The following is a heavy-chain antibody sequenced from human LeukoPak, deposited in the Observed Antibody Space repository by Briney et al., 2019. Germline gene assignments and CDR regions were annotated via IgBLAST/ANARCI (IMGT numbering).Heavy chain of an antibody. Sequence: PGGSLRLSCAASGFTFSNAWMSWVRQAPGKGLDWVSAISGSGGSTYYADSVKGRFTISRDNSKNTLYLQMNSLRAEDTAVYYCAKEANDILTGYPLGYFDYWGQGTLVTVSS. J-gene: IGHJ4*02. CDR3: AKEANDILTGYPLGYFDY. D-gene: IGHD3-9*01. V-gene: IGHV3-23*01. CDR2: ISGSGGST. CDR1: GFTFSNAW.